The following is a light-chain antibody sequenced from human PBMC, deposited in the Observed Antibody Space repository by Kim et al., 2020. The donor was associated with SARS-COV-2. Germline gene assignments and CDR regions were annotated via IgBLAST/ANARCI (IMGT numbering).Light chain of an antibody. Sequence: VTVAWTRSSGRIAIYYVDWYRQRPGSAPTTVSYEGNQRPSGVPERFSGSIDSSSNSASLTISGLKTDDEADYYCQSYDSSDQDVVFGGGTQLTVL. CDR2: EGN. V-gene: IGLV6-57*03. CDR1: SGRIAIYY. J-gene: IGLJ2*01. CDR3: QSYDSSDQDVV.